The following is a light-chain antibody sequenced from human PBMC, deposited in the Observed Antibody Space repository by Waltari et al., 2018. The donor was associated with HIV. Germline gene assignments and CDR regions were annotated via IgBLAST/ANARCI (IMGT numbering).Light chain of an antibody. CDR2: LHSDGSH. J-gene: IGLJ2*01. Sequence: QVVLTQAPSASASLGTSVNFTCTLSSGHSSYDIAWHQQPPGKGPRYLMKLHSDGSHNRGDGIPYRFSGSSSGAGRHLIISSLHSDDEADYYCQTWGSGIVIFGGGTKLTVL. CDR1: SGHSSYD. V-gene: IGLV4-69*01. CDR3: QTWGSGIVI.